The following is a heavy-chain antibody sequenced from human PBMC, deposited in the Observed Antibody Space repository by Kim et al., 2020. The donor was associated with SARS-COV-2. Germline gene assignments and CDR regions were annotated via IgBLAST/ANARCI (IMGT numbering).Heavy chain of an antibody. J-gene: IGHJ4*02. CDR3: ARYGASGWYYFDY. V-gene: IGHV4-61*01. CDR2: IYYSGST. Sequence: SETLSLTCTVSGGSVSSGSYYWSWIRQPPGKGLEWIGYIYYSGSTNYNPSLKSRVTISVDTSKNQFSLKLSSVTAADTAVYYCARYGASGWYYFDYWGQGTLVTVSS. D-gene: IGHD6-19*01. CDR1: GGSVSSGSYY.